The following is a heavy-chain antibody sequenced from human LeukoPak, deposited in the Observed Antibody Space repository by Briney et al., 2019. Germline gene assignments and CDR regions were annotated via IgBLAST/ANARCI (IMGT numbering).Heavy chain of an antibody. V-gene: IGHV4-4*07. CDR1: GVSISSYY. D-gene: IGHD5-18*01. Sequence: SETLSLTCTVSGVSISSYYWSWIRQPAGKGLEWIGRIYISESTNYNPSLKSRVTMSVDTSKNQLSLKLSSVTAADTAVYYCAGYTAMGLDYWGQGALVTVSS. J-gene: IGHJ4*02. CDR2: IYISEST. CDR3: AGYTAMGLDY.